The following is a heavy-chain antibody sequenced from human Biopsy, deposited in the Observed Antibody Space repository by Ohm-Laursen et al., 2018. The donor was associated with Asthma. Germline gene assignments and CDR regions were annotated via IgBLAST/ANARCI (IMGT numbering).Heavy chain of an antibody. CDR1: GFTFGDYW. J-gene: IGHJ1*01. CDR2: IKHDGTEK. Sequence: GSLRLSCSASGFTFGDYWMSWVRQVPGKGLEWVANIKHDGTEKNHVDSLKGRFTISRDNAKNSLYLQVNSLRAEDTAVYYCARTFHFWSPYHAEHYQLWGQGTLVTVPS. V-gene: IGHV3-7*01. D-gene: IGHD3-3*02. CDR3: ARTFHFWSPYHAEHYQL.